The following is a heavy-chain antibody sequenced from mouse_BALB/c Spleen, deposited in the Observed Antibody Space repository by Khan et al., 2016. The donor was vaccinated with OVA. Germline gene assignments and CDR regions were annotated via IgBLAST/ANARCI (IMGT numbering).Heavy chain of an antibody. CDR1: GFTFTNNG. J-gene: IGHJ4*01. V-gene: IGHV9-3-1*01. CDR3: CRGGSSGDRDY. Sequence: QIQLVQSGPELKKPGETVKISCKASGFTFTNNGMNWVKQAPGKVLKWMGWINTYTGDPTYAGDLKGRFAFSLETSASTAYLQLNNLKNSEAATDYCCRGGSSGDRDYWGQGTLVTVSS. CDR2: INTYTGDP.